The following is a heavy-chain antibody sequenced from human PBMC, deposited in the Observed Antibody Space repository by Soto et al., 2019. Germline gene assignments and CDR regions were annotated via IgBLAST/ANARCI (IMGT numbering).Heavy chain of an antibody. V-gene: IGHV3-30-3*01. CDR2: ISYDTSNN. Sequence: GGSLRLSCAASGFTFSSYAMDWVRKAPGKGMEWVAVISYDTSNNYYAEAVKGRFTNSRDNSKNTQYMQMNSLGAEDKSVYYCARGGWLHLLGTTDDWGQGTMVTVSS. D-gene: IGHD5-12*01. CDR3: ARGGWLHLLGTTDD. J-gene: IGHJ4*02. CDR1: GFTFSSYA.